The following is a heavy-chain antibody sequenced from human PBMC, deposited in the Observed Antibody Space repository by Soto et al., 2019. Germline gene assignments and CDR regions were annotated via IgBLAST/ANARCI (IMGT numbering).Heavy chain of an antibody. D-gene: IGHD2-21*01. Sequence: PTETLSLTCTFPGDSLTRNYWSWIRQRPGKGLEWLAFIHNGQTTNYNPSLVGRVSVSVDTSKSQLSLNLNSVTAADTAVYYCAGAVCGGFAYW. CDR2: IHNGQTT. J-gene: IGHJ4*01. CDR3: AGAVCGGFAY. CDR1: GDSLTRNY. V-gene: IGHV4-59*01.